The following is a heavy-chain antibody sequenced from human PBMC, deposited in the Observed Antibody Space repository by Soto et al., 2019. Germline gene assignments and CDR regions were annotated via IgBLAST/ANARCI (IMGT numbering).Heavy chain of an antibody. V-gene: IGHV1-18*01. D-gene: IGHD3-9*01. CDR3: AREPLRYFDWEIPIPDYYYYYMDV. CDR1: GYTFTSYG. Sequence: ASVKVSCKASGYTFTSYGISWVRQAPGQGLEWMGWISAYNGNTNYAQKLQGRVTMTTDTSTSTAYMELRSLRSDDTAVYYCAREPLRYFDWEIPIPDYYYYYMDVWGKGTTVTVSS. J-gene: IGHJ6*03. CDR2: ISAYNGNT.